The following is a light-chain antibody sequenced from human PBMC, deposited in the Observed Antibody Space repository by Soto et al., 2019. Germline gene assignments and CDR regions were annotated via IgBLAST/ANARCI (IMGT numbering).Light chain of an antibody. CDR2: DVS. V-gene: IGLV1-40*01. CDR3: CSYAGSYP. CDR1: SSNIGAGYE. J-gene: IGLJ1*01. Sequence: QSVLTQPPSVSGAPGQRVTISCIGGSSNIGAGYEVHWYQQLPGKAPKLMIYDVSKRPSGVPDRFSGSKSGNTASLTISGLQAEDEADYYCCSYAGSYPFGTGTKVTVL.